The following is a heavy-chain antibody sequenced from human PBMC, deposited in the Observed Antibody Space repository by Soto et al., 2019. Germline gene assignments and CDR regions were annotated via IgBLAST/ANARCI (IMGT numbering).Heavy chain of an antibody. D-gene: IGHD2-15*01. Sequence: PGESLKISCKCSGDRFTNYWIGWVRQMPGKGLEWMGIIYPGDSDTRYSPSFQGQVTISADKSINTAYLQWSSLKASDTAMYYCARDYCSGNTCYEFDYWGQGTQVTVSS. J-gene: IGHJ4*02. CDR3: ARDYCSGNTCYEFDY. CDR1: GDRFTNYW. CDR2: IYPGDSDT. V-gene: IGHV5-51*01.